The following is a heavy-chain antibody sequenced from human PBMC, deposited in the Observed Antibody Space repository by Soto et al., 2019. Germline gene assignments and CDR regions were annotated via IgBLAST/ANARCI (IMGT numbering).Heavy chain of an antibody. D-gene: IGHD3-10*01. CDR2: IYYSGTT. CDR3: ARVGSGYYGSGTYPYGLDV. V-gene: IGHV4-30-4*01. Sequence: SETLSLTCTVSGGSISSGNYYWSWIRQPPGKGLEWIGHIYYSGTTYHNPSLQSRVSMSIDTSKNQFSLNLSSVTAADTAVYYCARVGSGYYGSGTYPYGLDVWGQGTTVTVSS. J-gene: IGHJ6*02. CDR1: GGSISSGNYY.